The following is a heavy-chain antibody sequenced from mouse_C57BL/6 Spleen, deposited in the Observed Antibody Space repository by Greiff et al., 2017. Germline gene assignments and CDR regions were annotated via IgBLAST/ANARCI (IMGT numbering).Heavy chain of an antibody. V-gene: IGHV5-4*01. CDR1: GFTFSSYA. Sequence: EVQRVESGGGLVKPGGSLKLSCAASGFTFSSYAMSWVRQTPEKRLEWVATISDGGSYTNYPDNIQDRFTISRDNAKTNLSLQMSHLKSEDTAMYYCARTNNYDDYFDDWGQGTTLTISS. CDR2: ISDGGSYT. D-gene: IGHD2-12*01. CDR3: ARTNNYDDYFDD. J-gene: IGHJ2*01.